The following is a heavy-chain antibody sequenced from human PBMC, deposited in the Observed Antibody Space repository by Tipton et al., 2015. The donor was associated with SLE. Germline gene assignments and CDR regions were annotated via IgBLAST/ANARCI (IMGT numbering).Heavy chain of an antibody. CDR2: ISHSGST. J-gene: IGHJ6*03. D-gene: IGHD3-16*01. Sequence: WSWIRQPPGKGLEWIGEISHSGSTNYNPSLKSRGTISLDTSNNQFSLRLSSVTAADTAVYYCARGVSGYFHYCYMDVWGKGTTVTISS. V-gene: IGHV4-34*01. CDR3: ARGVSGYFHYCYMDV.